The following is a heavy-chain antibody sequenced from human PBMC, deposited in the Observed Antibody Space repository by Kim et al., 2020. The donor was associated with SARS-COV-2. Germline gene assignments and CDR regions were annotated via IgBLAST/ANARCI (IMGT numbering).Heavy chain of an antibody. D-gene: IGHD2-2*01. V-gene: IGHV3-23*01. CDR2: ISGSGAAT. Sequence: GGSLRLSCPASGFTFSSYAMNWVRQAPGKGLEWVSGISGSGAATYFADSVNGRFTISRDNSKNTLYLQMNSLRAEDTAVYYCAKVYRSCSSTNRCQILTGGTDVWGQGTTVTVAS. J-gene: IGHJ6*02. CDR1: GFTFSSYA. CDR3: AKVYRSCSSTNRCQILTGGTDV.